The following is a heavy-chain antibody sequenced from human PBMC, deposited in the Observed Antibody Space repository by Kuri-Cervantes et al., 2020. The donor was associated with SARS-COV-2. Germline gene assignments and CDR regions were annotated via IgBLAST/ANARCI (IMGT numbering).Heavy chain of an antibody. CDR1: GFTFSDYY. Sequence: GESLKISCAASGFTFSDYYMNWVRQAPGKGLEWVSSISSSSTMYYADSVKGRFTISRDNSKNTLYLQMNSLRAEDTAVYYCAKGGGLAAAHHFDYWGQGTLVTVSS. V-gene: IGHV3-69-1*01. CDR3: AKGGGLAAAHHFDY. J-gene: IGHJ4*02. D-gene: IGHD6-25*01. CDR2: ISSSSTM.